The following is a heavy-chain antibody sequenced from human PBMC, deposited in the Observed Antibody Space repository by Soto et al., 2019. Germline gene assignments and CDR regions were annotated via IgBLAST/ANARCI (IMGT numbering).Heavy chain of an antibody. CDR3: ARGSGRYFDWLRPGGNWFDP. CDR2: INHSGST. Sequence: SETLSLTCAVYGGSFSGYYWSWIRQPPGKGLEWIGEINHSGSTNYNPSLKSRVTISVDTSKNQFSLKLSFVTAADTAVYYCARGSGRYFDWLRPGGNWFDPWGQGTLVTVSS. V-gene: IGHV4-34*01. CDR1: GGSFSGYY. J-gene: IGHJ5*02. D-gene: IGHD3-9*01.